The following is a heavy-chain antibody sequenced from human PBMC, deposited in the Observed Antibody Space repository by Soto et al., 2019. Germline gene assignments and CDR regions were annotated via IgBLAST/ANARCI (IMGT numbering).Heavy chain of an antibody. CDR1: GYTFTSYA. D-gene: IGHD1-20*01. J-gene: IGHJ4*02. CDR2: INAGNGKT. CDR3: ARQLTGTTIPFDY. Sequence: QVQLVQTGAEVKKPGASVKVSCKASGYTFTSYAIHWVRQAPGQRLEWMGWINAGNGKTQYSQKFQGRVTITRDTXASTAYMELSSLRSEDTAVYYCARQLTGTTIPFDYWGQGTLVTVSS. V-gene: IGHV1-3*01.